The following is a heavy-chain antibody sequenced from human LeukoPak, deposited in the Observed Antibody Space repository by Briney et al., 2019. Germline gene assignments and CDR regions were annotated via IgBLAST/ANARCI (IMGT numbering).Heavy chain of an antibody. CDR2: ISYDGSNK. CDR3: AKEKYSRNLGVDY. J-gene: IGHJ4*02. D-gene: IGHD6-6*01. CDR1: GFTFSSYG. V-gene: IGHV3-30*18. Sequence: GGSLRLSCAASGFTFSSYGMHWVRQAPGKGLEWVAVISYDGSNKYYADSVKGRFTISRDNSKNTLYLQMNSLRAEDTAVYYCAKEKYSRNLGVDYWGQGTLVTVSS.